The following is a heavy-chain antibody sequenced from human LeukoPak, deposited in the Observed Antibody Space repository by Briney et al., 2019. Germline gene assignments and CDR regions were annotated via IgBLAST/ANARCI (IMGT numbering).Heavy chain of an antibody. J-gene: IGHJ6*04. CDR3: AELGITMIGGV. CDR2: ISSSGSTI. D-gene: IGHD3-10*02. Sequence: GGSLRLSCAASGFTFSSYGLHWVRQAPGKGLEWVSYISSSGSTIYYADSVKGRFTISRDNAKNSLYLQMNSLRAEDTAVYYCAELGITMIGGVWGKGTTVTISS. V-gene: IGHV3-48*04. CDR1: GFTFSSYG.